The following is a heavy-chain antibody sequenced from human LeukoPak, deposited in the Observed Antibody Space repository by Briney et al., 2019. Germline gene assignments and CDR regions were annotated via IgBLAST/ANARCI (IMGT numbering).Heavy chain of an antibody. CDR3: LKGYCSSISCYGDY. Sequence: GGSLRLSCSASEFTFSSYARHWVRQAPGKGLEYVSAISSNGGSTYYADSVKGRFTISRDNSKNTLYLQMSSLRAEDTAVYYCLKGYCSSISCYGDYWGQGTLVTVSS. CDR1: EFTFSSYA. CDR2: ISSNGGST. D-gene: IGHD2-2*01. J-gene: IGHJ4*02. V-gene: IGHV3-64D*09.